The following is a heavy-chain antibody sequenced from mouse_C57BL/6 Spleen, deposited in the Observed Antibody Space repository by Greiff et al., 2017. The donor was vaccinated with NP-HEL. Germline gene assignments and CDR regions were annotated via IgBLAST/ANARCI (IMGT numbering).Heavy chain of an antibody. CDR1: GYTFTDYE. J-gene: IGHJ3*01. V-gene: IGHV1-15*01. Sequence: VHLVESGAELVRPGASVTLSCKASGYTFTDYEMHWVKQTPVHGLEWIGAIDPETGGTAYNQKFKGKAILTADKSSSTAYMELRSLTSEDSAVYYCTRLDSSGYPWFAYWGQGTLVTVSA. CDR3: TRLDSSGYPWFAY. CDR2: IDPETGGT. D-gene: IGHD3-2*02.